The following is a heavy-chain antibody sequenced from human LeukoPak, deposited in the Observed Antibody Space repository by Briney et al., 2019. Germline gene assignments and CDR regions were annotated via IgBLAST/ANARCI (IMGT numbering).Heavy chain of an antibody. V-gene: IGHV4-59*01. CDR3: ARSAYFGSAFDY. D-gene: IGHD3-10*01. CDR2: IYYSGST. J-gene: IGHJ4*02. Sequence: SSETLSLTCTVSGGSISSYYWSWIRQPPGKGLEWIGYIYYSGSTNYNPSLKSRVTISVDTSKSQFSLKLISVTAADTAVYYCARSAYFGSAFDYWGQGNLVTVSS. CDR1: GGSISSYY.